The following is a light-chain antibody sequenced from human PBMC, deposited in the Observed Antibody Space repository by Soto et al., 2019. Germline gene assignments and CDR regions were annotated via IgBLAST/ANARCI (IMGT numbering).Light chain of an antibody. CDR1: RSNIGAPYD. Sequence: QSVLTQPPSVSGAPGQRVTISCTGSRSNIGAPYDVNWYQQLPGTAPKLLIFSNNNRPSGVPDRFSGSKSGTSASLAITGLRAEDEADYYCQSYDISLSGYVFGTGTQLTVL. CDR3: QSYDISLSGYV. CDR2: SNN. J-gene: IGLJ1*01. V-gene: IGLV1-40*01.